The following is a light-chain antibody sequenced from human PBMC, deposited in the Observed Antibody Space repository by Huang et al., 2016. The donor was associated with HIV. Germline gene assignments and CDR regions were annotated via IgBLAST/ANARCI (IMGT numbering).Light chain of an antibody. V-gene: IGKV1-39*01. CDR1: QSISNS. Sequence: DIQMTQSPSSLSASIGDRVTIPCRASQSISNSLNWYQHKPGKAPKLLIYAASSLQSGVPSRFSGSGSGTDFTLTISSLQPEDFATYYCQQSYSSSWTFGHGTKVEIK. J-gene: IGKJ1*01. CDR3: QQSYSSSWT. CDR2: AAS.